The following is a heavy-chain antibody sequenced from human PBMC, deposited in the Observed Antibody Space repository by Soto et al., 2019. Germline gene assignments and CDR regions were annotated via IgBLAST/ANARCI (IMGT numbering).Heavy chain of an antibody. D-gene: IGHD3-22*01. CDR1: GFTFSSYA. CDR2: ISGSGGST. V-gene: IGHV3-23*01. Sequence: EVQLLESGGGLVQPGGSLRLSCAASGFTFSSYAMSWVRQAPGKGLEWVSAISGSGGSTYYADSVKGRFTISRDNSKNTLYLQMNSLRADDTAVYYCAKDYDDSRKSEYFQHWGQGTLVTVSS. CDR3: AKDYDDSRKSEYFQH. J-gene: IGHJ1*01.